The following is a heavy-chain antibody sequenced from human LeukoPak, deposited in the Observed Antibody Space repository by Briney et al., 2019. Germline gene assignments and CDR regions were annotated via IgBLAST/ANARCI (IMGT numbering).Heavy chain of an antibody. V-gene: IGHV1-18*01. Sequence: ASVKVSCKASGYTFTSYGISWVRQAPGQGLEWMGWISAYNGNANYAQKLQGRVTMTTDTSTSTAYMELRSLRSDDTAVYYCARVPARFLEWLSMYYFDYWGQGTLVTVSS. J-gene: IGHJ4*02. D-gene: IGHD3-3*01. CDR1: GYTFTSYG. CDR3: ARVPARFLEWLSMYYFDY. CDR2: ISAYNGNA.